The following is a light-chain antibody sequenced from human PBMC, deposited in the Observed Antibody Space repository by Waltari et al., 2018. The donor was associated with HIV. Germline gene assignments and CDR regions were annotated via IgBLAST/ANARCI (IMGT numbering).Light chain of an antibody. CDR1: SSDVGHSNL. CDR2: QVT. J-gene: IGLJ1*01. Sequence: QSALTQPASVSGSTGQSITISCTGTSSDVGHSNLVSWYQQHSGQAPELIIYQVTERPSWVSNRFAASKAGNTACLAISGLQAEDEGHYCCYSFSNGSSSYVFETGTEVTVL. CDR3: YSFSNGSSSYV. V-gene: IGLV2-23*02.